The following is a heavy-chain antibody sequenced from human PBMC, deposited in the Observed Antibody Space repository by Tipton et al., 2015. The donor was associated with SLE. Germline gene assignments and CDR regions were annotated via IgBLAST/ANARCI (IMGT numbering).Heavy chain of an antibody. Sequence: TLSLTCTVSGGSISSYYWSWIRQPPGKGLEWIGYIYYSGSTNYNPSLKSRVTISVDTSRNQFSLKLSSVTAADTAVYYCARDRDLYCSGGNCYSLYFDLWGRGTLVTVSS. D-gene: IGHD2-15*01. J-gene: IGHJ2*01. CDR3: ARDRDLYCSGGNCYSLYFDL. CDR1: GGSISSYY. V-gene: IGHV4-59*01. CDR2: IYYSGST.